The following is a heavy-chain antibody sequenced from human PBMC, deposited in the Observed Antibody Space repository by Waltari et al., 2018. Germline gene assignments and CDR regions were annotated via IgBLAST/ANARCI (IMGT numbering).Heavy chain of an antibody. CDR3: ARVAYCTNGVCSLYYYYYGMDV. CDR2: IYHSGST. V-gene: IGHV4-30-2*01. Sequence: QVQLQESGPGLVKPSQTLSLTCTVSGGSISSGGYYWSWIRQPPGKGLEWVGYIYHSGSTYYNPSLKSRVTISVDRSKNQFSLKLSSVTAADTAVYYCARVAYCTNGVCSLYYYYYGMDVWGQGTTVTVSS. D-gene: IGHD2-8*01. J-gene: IGHJ6*02. CDR1: GGSISSGGYY.